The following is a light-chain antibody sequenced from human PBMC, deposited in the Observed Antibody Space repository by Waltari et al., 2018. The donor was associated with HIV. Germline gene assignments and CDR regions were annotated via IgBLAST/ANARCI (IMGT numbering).Light chain of an antibody. J-gene: IGLJ1*01. Sequence: QSVLTQPPSVSAAPGQKVTMSCSGSTSNIGNNYVSWYQDLPGTAPKLLIYDNNKRPSGIPDRFSGSRSGTSATLGITGLQTGDEADYYCGTWDSSLSTFVFGNGTKVTVL. CDR2: DNN. CDR1: TSNIGNNY. CDR3: GTWDSSLSTFV. V-gene: IGLV1-51*01.